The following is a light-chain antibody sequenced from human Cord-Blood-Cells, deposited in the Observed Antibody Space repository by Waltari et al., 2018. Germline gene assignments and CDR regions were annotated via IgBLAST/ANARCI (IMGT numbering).Light chain of an antibody. CDR1: SSDVGGYNY. CDR3: SSYAGSNNLV. J-gene: IGLJ2*01. Sequence: QSALTQPPSASGSPGQSVTISXPGTSSDVGGYNYVSWYQQHPGKAPKLMIYEVSKRPSGVPVRFSGSKSGNTASLTVSGLQAEDEADYYCSSYAGSNNLVFGGGTKLTVL. V-gene: IGLV2-8*01. CDR2: EVS.